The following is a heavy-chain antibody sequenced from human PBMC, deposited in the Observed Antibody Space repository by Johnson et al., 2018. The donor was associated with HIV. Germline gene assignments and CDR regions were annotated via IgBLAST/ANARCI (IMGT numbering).Heavy chain of an antibody. Sequence: VQLVQSGGGVVRPGGSLRLSCAASGFTFDDYGMSWVRQAPGKGLEWISGINWNGDSPGYADSVKGRFTISRDNSKNTLYLQMNSLRAEDTAVYFCARAASQQQLKVPFDIWGQGTMVTVSS. J-gene: IGHJ3*02. CDR3: ARAASQQQLKVPFDI. D-gene: IGHD6-13*01. CDR2: INWNGDSP. CDR1: GFTFDDYG. V-gene: IGHV3-20*04.